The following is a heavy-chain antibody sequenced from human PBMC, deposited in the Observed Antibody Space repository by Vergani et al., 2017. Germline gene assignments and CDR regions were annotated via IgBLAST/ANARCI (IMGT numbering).Heavy chain of an antibody. CDR1: GGSISSSSYY. V-gene: IGHV4-39*01. Sequence: QLQLQESGPGLVKPSETLSLTCTVSGGSISSSSYYWGWIRQPPGKGLEWIGSIYYSGSTYYNPSLKSRVTISVDTSKNQFSLKLSSVTAADTAVYYCWKIGEHDDILTGYARDGDWGEGTLVIVSS. CDR3: WKIGEHDDILTGYARDGD. D-gene: IGHD3-9*01. CDR2: IYYSGST. J-gene: IGHJ4*02.